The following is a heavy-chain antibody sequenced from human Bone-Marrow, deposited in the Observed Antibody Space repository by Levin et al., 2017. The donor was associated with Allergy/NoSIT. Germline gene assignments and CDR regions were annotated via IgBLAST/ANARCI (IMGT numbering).Heavy chain of an antibody. D-gene: IGHD2-15*01. Sequence: GSLRLSCTVSGSPISSSTFFWGWIRQPPGKGMEWIGNIYFSGSTNYNPSLKSRVTISVDKSKNECSLKLNSVTAADTAVYYCARIGYCSSGACYGLFDYWGQGTLVTVSS. J-gene: IGHJ4*02. CDR1: GSPISSSTFF. CDR2: IYFSGST. V-gene: IGHV4-39*07. CDR3: ARIGYCSSGACYGLFDY.